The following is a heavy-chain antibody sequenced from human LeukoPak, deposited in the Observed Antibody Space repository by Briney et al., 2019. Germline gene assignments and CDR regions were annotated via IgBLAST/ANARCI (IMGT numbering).Heavy chain of an antibody. CDR1: GGSISSSNW. D-gene: IGHD4-17*01. CDR3: AREKDGDYEDWFDP. V-gene: IGHV4-4*02. CDR2: IYHSGST. Sequence: PSGTLSLTCAVSGGSISSSNWWSWVRQPPGKGLEWIGEIYHSGSTNYNPSLKSRVTISVDKSKNQFSLKLSSVTAADTAVYYCAREKDGDYEDWFDPWGQGTLVTVSS. J-gene: IGHJ5*02.